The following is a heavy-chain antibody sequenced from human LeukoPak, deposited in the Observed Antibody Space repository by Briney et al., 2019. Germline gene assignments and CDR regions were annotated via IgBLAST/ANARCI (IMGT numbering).Heavy chain of an antibody. Sequence: GESLKISCKGSGYSFTSYWIGWVRQMPGKGLEWMGIIYPGDSDTRYSPSFQGQVTISADKSISTAYLQWSSLKASDTAMYYCAGNYYDSSTLGPNTSGVSRAFDIWGQGTMVTVSS. CDR3: AGNYYDSSTLGPNTSGVSRAFDI. V-gene: IGHV5-51*01. CDR1: GYSFTSYW. D-gene: IGHD3-22*01. CDR2: IYPGDSDT. J-gene: IGHJ3*02.